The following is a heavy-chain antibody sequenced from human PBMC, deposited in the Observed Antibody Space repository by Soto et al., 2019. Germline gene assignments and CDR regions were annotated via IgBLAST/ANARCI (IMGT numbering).Heavy chain of an antibody. CDR2: INAGNGNT. Sequence: QVQLVQSGAEVKKPGASVKVSCKASGYTFTSYAMHWVRQAPGQRLEWMGWINAGNGNTKYSQKFQGRVTITRDTSTSTAYMELSSLRSEDTAVYYCAKGLVAVAGPWFGVEYFQHWGQGTLVTVSS. V-gene: IGHV1-3*01. CDR1: GYTFTSYA. D-gene: IGHD6-19*01. J-gene: IGHJ1*01. CDR3: AKGLVAVAGPWFGVEYFQH.